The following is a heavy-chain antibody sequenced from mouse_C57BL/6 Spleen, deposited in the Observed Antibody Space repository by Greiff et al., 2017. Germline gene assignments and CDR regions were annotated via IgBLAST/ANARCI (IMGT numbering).Heavy chain of an antibody. D-gene: IGHD1-1*01. J-gene: IGHJ4*01. Sequence: QVQLQQPGAELVKPGASVTLSCKASGYTFSSYWMHWVKQRPGRGLEWIGRIDPNSGGSKYNEKFKSKATLTVDKTSSTAYMQLTSLTSEDSAVYDCERVDGSSYDYAMDDWRQGTSVTVSS. CDR2: IDPNSGGS. CDR1: GYTFSSYW. V-gene: IGHV1-72*01. CDR3: ERVDGSSYDYAMDD.